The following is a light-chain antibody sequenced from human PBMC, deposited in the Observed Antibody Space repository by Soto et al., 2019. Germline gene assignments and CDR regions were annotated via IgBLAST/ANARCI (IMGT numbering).Light chain of an antibody. J-gene: IGLJ2*01. CDR2: ANS. CDR1: SSNFGAGYD. V-gene: IGLV1-40*01. CDR3: QSYDSSLSGSLV. Sequence: QSLLTQPPSVSGAPGQRITISCTGSSSNFGAGYDVHWYQQLPGTAPKLLIYANSNRPSGVPDRFSGSKSGTSASLAITGLQAEDEADYYCQSYDSSLSGSLVFGGGTKVTVL.